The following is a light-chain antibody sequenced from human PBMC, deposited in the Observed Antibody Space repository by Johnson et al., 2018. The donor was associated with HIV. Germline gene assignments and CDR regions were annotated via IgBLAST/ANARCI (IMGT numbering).Light chain of an antibody. CDR1: SSNIGNNY. CDR3: GTWDSSLRTGF. CDR2: DNS. J-gene: IGLJ1*01. Sequence: SVLTQPPSVSATPGQKVTISCSGSSSNIGNNYVSWYQQVPGAAPKLLIYDNSKRPSGIPDRFSGSKSGTSATLGIPGLPPGDEADYYFGTWDSSLRTGFFGTGTKVTVL. V-gene: IGLV1-51*01.